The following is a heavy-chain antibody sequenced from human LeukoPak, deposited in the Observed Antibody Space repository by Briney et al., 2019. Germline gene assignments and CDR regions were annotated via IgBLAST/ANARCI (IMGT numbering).Heavy chain of an antibody. CDR2: IYSGGST. CDR3: ARDLDYYDSSGYYYFDY. D-gene: IGHD3-22*01. CDR1: GFTVSSNY. J-gene: IGHJ4*02. Sequence: GSLRLSCAASGFTVSSNYMSWVRQAPGKGLEWVSVIYSGGSTYYADSVKGRFTISRDNSKNTLYLQMNSLRAEDTAVYYCARDLDYYDSSGYYYFDYWGQGTLVTVSS. V-gene: IGHV3-66*01.